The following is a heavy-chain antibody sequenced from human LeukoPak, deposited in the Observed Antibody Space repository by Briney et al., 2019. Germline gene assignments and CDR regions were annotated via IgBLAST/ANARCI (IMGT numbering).Heavy chain of an antibody. V-gene: IGHV4-30-2*01. D-gene: IGHD1-26*01. CDR3: ARERGKYSGSYYDY. J-gene: IGHJ4*02. CDR1: GGSISSGGYY. CDR2: IYHSGST. Sequence: SQTLSLTCTVSGGSISSGGYYWSWIRQPPGKGLEWIGYIYHSGSTYYNPSLKSRVTISVDRSKNQFSLKLSSVTAADTAVYYCARERGKYSGSYYDYWGQGTLVTVSS.